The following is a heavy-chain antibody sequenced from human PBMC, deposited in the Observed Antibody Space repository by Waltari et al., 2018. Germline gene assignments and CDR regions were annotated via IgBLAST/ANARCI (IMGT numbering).Heavy chain of an antibody. V-gene: IGHV4-59*08. J-gene: IGHJ2*01. CDR1: GGSINSLY. Sequence: QVQLQESGPGLVKPSETLSLTCTVSGGSINSLYWSWIRQPPGKGLEWIGYIFYTGGTNYNPSVQSRVTMSVDTSNNQFSLNLSSVTAADTAVYYCARRNQLGNWYFDLWGRGALVTVSS. D-gene: IGHD2-2*01. CDR3: ARRNQLGNWYFDL. CDR2: IFYTGGT.